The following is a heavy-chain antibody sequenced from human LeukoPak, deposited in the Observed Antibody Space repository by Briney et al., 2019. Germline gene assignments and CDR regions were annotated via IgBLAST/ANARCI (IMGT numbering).Heavy chain of an antibody. V-gene: IGHV3-30-3*01. D-gene: IGHD5-18*01. CDR1: GFTFSSYA. J-gene: IGHJ4*02. CDR3: ARDPPYRRNSYASNDY. CDR2: ISYDGSNK. Sequence: RPGGSLRLSCAASGFTFSSYAMHWVRQAPGKGLEWVAVISYDGSNKYYADSVKGRFTISRDNAKNSLYLQMNSLRAEDTAVYYCARDPPYRRNSYASNDYWGQGSLVIVSS.